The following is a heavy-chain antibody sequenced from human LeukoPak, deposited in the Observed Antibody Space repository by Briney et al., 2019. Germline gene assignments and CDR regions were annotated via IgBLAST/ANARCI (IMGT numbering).Heavy chain of an antibody. V-gene: IGHV4-34*01. Sequence: KPSETLSLTCAVYGGSFSGYYWSWIRQPPGKGLEWIGEINHSGSTNYNPSLKSRVTISVDTSKNQFSLKLSSVTAADTAVYYCARDDFSLAYGSSSFDYWGQGTLVTVSS. CDR1: GGSFSGYY. CDR2: INHSGST. CDR3: ARDDFSLAYGSSSFDY. D-gene: IGHD6-6*01. J-gene: IGHJ4*02.